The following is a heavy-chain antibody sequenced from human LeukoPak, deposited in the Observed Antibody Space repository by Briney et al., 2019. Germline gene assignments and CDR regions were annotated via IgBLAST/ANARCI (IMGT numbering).Heavy chain of an antibody. J-gene: IGHJ4*02. D-gene: IGHD6-13*01. CDR2: INHSGST. CDR3: ASVSWSGDY. CDR1: GGSFSGYY. Sequence: SETLSLTCAVYGGSFSGYYWSWIHQPPGKGLEWIGEINHSGSTNYNPSLKSRVTISVDTSKNQFSLKLSSVTAADTAVYYRASVSWSGDYWGQGTLVTVSS. V-gene: IGHV4-34*01.